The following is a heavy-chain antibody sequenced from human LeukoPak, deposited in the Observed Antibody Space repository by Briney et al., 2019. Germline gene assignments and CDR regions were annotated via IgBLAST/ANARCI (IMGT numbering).Heavy chain of an antibody. CDR2: IWYDGSNK. CDR3: ARDGSSSGSSIDYFDY. D-gene: IGHD6-6*01. J-gene: IGHJ4*02. CDR1: GFTFSSYG. V-gene: IGHV3-33*01. Sequence: QPGGSLRLSCAASGFTFSSYGMHWVRQAPGKGLEWVAVIWYDGSNKYYADSVEGRFTISRDNSKNTLYLQMNSLRAEDTAVYYCARDGSSSGSSIDYFDYWGQGTLVTVSS.